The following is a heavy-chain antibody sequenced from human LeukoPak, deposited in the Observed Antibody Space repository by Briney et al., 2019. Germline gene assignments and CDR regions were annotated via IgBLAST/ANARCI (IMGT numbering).Heavy chain of an antibody. J-gene: IGHJ5*01. Sequence: ESLKISCKGSGYSFTSFWIGWVRQMPGKGLEWMGIIYPGDSDTRYSPSFQGQVTISADKSISTAYLQWSSLKASDTAMYYCARQDYYSSWSYYNDWFDSWGQGTLVTVSS. CDR3: ARQDYYSSWSYYNDWFDS. CDR1: GYSFTSFW. CDR2: IYPGDSDT. V-gene: IGHV5-51*01. D-gene: IGHD3-10*01.